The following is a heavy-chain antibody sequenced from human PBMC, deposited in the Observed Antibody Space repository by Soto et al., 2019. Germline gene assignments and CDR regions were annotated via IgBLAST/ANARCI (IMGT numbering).Heavy chain of an antibody. CDR1: GFTFDSYS. CDR3: AKLPHYDILTGSPGTFDY. D-gene: IGHD3-9*01. Sequence: PGGSLRLSCATSGFTFDSYSMNWVRQAPGKGLEWVSSISSSGSYIYYADSVKGRFTISRDNAKNSLYLQMNSLRAEDTAVYYCAKLPHYDILTGSPGTFDYRGQGTLVTVSS. J-gene: IGHJ4*02. V-gene: IGHV3-21*04. CDR2: ISSSGSYI.